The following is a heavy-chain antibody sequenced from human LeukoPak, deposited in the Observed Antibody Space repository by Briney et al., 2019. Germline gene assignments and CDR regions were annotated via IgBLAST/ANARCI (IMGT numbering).Heavy chain of an antibody. CDR1: GGSIDMTNY. CDR2: IAHDGTR. D-gene: IGHD5-12*01. CDR3: ARHTRPGYSGYENAFDI. J-gene: IGHJ3*02. V-gene: IGHV4-4*02. Sequence: SETLSLTCGVSGGSIDMTNYWSWVRQAPGKGLEWIGEIAHDGTRNYNASLRSRVAMSLDRANNQFSLKLTSVTAADTAVYYCARHTRPGYSGYENAFDIWGQGTMVTVSS.